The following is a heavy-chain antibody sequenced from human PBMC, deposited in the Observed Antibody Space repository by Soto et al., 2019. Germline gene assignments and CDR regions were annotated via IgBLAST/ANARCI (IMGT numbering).Heavy chain of an antibody. D-gene: IGHD1-26*01. J-gene: IGHJ4*02. CDR3: ASLTGGDVRDY. V-gene: IGHV4-39*01. CDR1: GGSISSSSYY. CDR2: IYYSGST. Sequence: QLQLQESGPGLVKPSETLSLTCTVSGGSISSSSYYWGWLRQPPGKGLEWIGSIYYSGSTYYNPSLKSRVTISVDTSKNQFSLKLSSVTAADTAVYYCASLTGGDVRDYWGQGTLVTVSS.